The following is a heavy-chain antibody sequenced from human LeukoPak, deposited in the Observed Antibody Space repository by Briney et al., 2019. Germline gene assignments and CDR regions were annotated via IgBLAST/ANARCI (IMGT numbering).Heavy chain of an antibody. J-gene: IGHJ3*02. Sequence: GGSLRLSCAASGFTFSTYAMSWVRQAPGKGLEWVSAISGSGGSTYYADSVKGRFTISRDNSKNTLYLQMNSLRAEDTAVYYCAKDYYDSSGYRYPDAFDIWGQGTMVTVSS. CDR2: ISGSGGST. D-gene: IGHD3-22*01. CDR1: GFTFSTYA. V-gene: IGHV3-23*01. CDR3: AKDYYDSSGYRYPDAFDI.